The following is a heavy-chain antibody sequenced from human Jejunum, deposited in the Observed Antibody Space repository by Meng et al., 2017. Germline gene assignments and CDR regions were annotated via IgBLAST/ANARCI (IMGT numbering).Heavy chain of an antibody. CDR1: GFTFSDYY. Sequence: GGSLRLSCAASGFTFSDYYMTWIRQAPGKGLEWIAYISSFGSTIYYADSVKGRFTISRDNAKNSVYLQMNSLRADDTAVYYCVREERSWWFESWGQGTLVTVSS. CDR3: VREERSWWFES. J-gene: IGHJ5*01. CDR2: ISSFGSTI. V-gene: IGHV3-11*01.